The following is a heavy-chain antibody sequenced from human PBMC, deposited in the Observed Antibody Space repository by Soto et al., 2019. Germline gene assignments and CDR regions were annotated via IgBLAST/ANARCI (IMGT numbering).Heavy chain of an antibody. J-gene: IGHJ6*02. CDR3: ARIRRIAATAPGYYYYGMDV. D-gene: IGHD6-13*01. CDR2: IDWDDDK. V-gene: IGHV2-70*11. Sequence: SGPTLVNPTQTLRLTCTFSGFSLSTSGMCVSWIRQPPGKALEWLARIDWDDDKYYSTSLKTRLTISKDTSKNQVVLTMTNMDPVDTATYYCARIRRIAATAPGYYYYGMDVWGQGTTVTVSS. CDR1: GFSLSTSGMC.